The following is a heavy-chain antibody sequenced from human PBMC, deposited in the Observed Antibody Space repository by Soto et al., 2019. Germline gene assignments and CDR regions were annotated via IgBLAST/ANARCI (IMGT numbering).Heavy chain of an antibody. D-gene: IGHD3-22*01. Sequence: PSQTLSLTCAISWDSVSSTSAAWNWIRQSPSRGLEWLGRTFYRSKWYSDYAVSVKSRITINPDTSRNQFSLHLNSVTPEDTAVYFCARAYDRSGNYIHYFDYWGRRSLVPVYS. V-gene: IGHV6-1*01. J-gene: IGHJ4*01. CDR2: TFYRSKWYS. CDR3: ARAYDRSGNYIHYFDY. CDR1: WDSVSSTSAA.